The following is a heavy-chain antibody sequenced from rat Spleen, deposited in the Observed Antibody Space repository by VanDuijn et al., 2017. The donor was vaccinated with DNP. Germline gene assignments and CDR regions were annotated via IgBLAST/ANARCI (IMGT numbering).Heavy chain of an antibody. CDR3: ARPWDLGFAY. CDR2: TNYAGGST. Sequence: EVQLVESGGGLVRPGRSLKLSCAASGFTFSDYYMAWVRQTPTKGLEWVAYTNYAGGSTYNGESVRGRFTISRDNAKSTLYLQMNSLRSEDMATYYCARPWDLGFAYWGQGTLVTVSS. V-gene: IGHV5-22*01. CDR1: GFTFSDYY. J-gene: IGHJ3*01. D-gene: IGHD4-6*01.